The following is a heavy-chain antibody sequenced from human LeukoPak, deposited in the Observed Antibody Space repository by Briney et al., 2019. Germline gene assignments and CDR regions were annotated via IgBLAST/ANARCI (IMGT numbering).Heavy chain of an antibody. CDR3: AREVATLRDYYYYGMDV. V-gene: IGHV1-2*06. CDR2: INPNSGGT. D-gene: IGHD5-12*01. Sequence: GASVKVSCKASGYTFTGYYMHWVRQAPGQGLEWMGRINPNSGGTNYAQKFQGRVTMTRDTSISTAYMELSRLRSDDTAVYYCAREVATLRDYYYYGMDVWGQGTTVTVSS. J-gene: IGHJ6*02. CDR1: GYTFTGYY.